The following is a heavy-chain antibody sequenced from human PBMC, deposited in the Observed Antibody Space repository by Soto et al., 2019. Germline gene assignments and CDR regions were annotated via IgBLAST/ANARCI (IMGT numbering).Heavy chain of an antibody. J-gene: IGHJ4*02. Sequence: EVQLMESGGALVQPGGSLRLSCAASGFTFSNYIMTWVRQAPGKGLEWVSLITSGSGTTTFYADSVKGRFTASRDNSKNTLWLQLNSLRAEDTALYYCATRVVPTTQGGFDCWGQGTLVTVSS. D-gene: IGHD2-2*01. CDR2: ITSGSGTTT. V-gene: IGHV3-23*01. CDR1: GFTFSNYI. CDR3: ATRVVPTTQGGFDC.